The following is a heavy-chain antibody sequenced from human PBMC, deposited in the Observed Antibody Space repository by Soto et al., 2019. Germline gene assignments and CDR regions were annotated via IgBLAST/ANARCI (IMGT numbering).Heavy chain of an antibody. Sequence: QVQLVQSGAEVKKPGSSVKVSCKASGGTFSSYAISWVRQAPGQGLEWMGRIIPIFGTTNYAQRFQGRVTITVDPSTNTAYLELSSLRSEDTAVYFCARGSSSWPYFDYWGQGTLVTVSS. V-gene: IGHV1-69*15. CDR1: GGTFSSYA. CDR3: ARGSSSWPYFDY. D-gene: IGHD6-13*01. J-gene: IGHJ4*02. CDR2: IIPIFGTT.